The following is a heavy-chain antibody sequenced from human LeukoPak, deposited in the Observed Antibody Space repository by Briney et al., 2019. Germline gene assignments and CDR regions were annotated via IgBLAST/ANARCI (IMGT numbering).Heavy chain of an antibody. Sequence: PSETLSLTCIVSGGSISNYYWHWIRQSPGKGLEWIGYVYYSGTTNYNPSLKSRVTISVDTSKNQFSLKLSSVTAADTAVYYCARGAIDDCGGDCYLAYWGQGTQVTVSS. D-gene: IGHD2-21*02. J-gene: IGHJ4*02. CDR2: VYYSGTT. CDR1: GGSISNYY. V-gene: IGHV4-59*01. CDR3: ARGAIDDCGGDCYLAY.